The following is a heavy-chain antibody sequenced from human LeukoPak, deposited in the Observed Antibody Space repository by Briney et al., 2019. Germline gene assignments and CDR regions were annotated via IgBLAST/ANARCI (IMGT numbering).Heavy chain of an antibody. CDR1: GYTLTELS. D-gene: IGHD3-22*01. Sequence: ASVKVSCKVSGYTLTELSMHWVRQAPGKGLEWMGGFDPEDGETIYAQKFQGRATMTEDTSTDTAYMELSSLRSEDTAVYYCATTSSLGSMYYYDSSPYGAFDIWGQGTMVTVSS. J-gene: IGHJ3*02. CDR2: FDPEDGET. CDR3: ATTSSLGSMYYYDSSPYGAFDI. V-gene: IGHV1-24*01.